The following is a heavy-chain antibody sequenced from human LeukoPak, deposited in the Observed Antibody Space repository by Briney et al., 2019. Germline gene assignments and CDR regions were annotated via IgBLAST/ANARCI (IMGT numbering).Heavy chain of an antibody. CDR2: ISSSSSYI. CDR3: ARVLHYYDSSYYDY. V-gene: IGHV3-21*01. Sequence: PGRSLRLSRAASGFTFSSYSMNWVRQAPGKGLEWVSSISSSSSYIYYADSVKGRFTISRDNAKNSLYLQMNSLRAEDTAVYYCARVLHYYDSSYYDYWGQGTLVTVSS. CDR1: GFTFSSYS. D-gene: IGHD3-22*01. J-gene: IGHJ4*02.